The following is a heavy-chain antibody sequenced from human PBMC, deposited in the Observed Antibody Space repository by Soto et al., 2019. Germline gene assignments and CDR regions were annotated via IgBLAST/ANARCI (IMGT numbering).Heavy chain of an antibody. CDR1: GYSFTSYW. Sequence: PGESLKISCKGSGYSFTSYWIGWVRQMPGKGLEWMGIIYPSDSDTRYSPSFQGQVTISADKSISTAYLQWSSLKASDTAMYYCARHPLVVPAATGFDYWGQGTLVTVSS. V-gene: IGHV5-51*01. CDR2: IYPSDSDT. J-gene: IGHJ4*02. D-gene: IGHD2-2*01. CDR3: ARHPLVVPAATGFDY.